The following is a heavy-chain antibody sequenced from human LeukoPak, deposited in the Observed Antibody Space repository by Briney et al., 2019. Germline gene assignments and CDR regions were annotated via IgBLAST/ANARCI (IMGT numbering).Heavy chain of an antibody. CDR1: GLTLSSYA. J-gene: IGHJ6*03. CDR3: ATTLLRASTSMDV. CDR2: ISGSAGST. Sequence: GGSLRLSCAASGLTLSSYAMSWVRQAPGKGLTAVSGISGSAGSTYYADSVKGRFTISRDNSKNTLYLQMNSLRAEDTAMYYCATTLLRASTSMDVWGKGTTVTVSS. D-gene: IGHD1-1*01. V-gene: IGHV3-23*01.